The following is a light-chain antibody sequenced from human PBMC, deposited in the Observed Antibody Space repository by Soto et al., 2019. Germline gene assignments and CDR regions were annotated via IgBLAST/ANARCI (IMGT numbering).Light chain of an antibody. Sequence: DIQMTQSPSSLSASVGDRVTITCRASQSISNYLNWYQQKPGKAPKVLIYGASSLQSGVPSRFSGSGSGTDFTLTISSLQPEDFATYYCQQTYSTPRTFGQGTKVEI. CDR3: QQTYSTPRT. CDR1: QSISNY. J-gene: IGKJ1*01. CDR2: GAS. V-gene: IGKV1-39*01.